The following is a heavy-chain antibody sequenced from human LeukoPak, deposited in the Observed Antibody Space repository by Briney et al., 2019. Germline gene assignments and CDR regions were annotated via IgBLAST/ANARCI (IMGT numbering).Heavy chain of an antibody. J-gene: IGHJ4*02. D-gene: IGHD4-23*01. CDR1: GFTFRNYW. V-gene: IGHV3-7*03. CDR3: VVTRTRGDH. CDR2: INQEGNDK. Sequence: GGSLRLSCAASGFTFRNYWMTWVRQAPGKGLEWVANINQEGNDKYYVDSVKGRFTISRDNTKNSLFLQMNSLGAEDTAVYYCVVTRTRGDHWGQGTLVTVSS.